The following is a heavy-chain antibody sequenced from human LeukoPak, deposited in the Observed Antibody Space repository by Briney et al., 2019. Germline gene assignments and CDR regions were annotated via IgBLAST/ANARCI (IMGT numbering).Heavy chain of an antibody. J-gene: IGHJ4*02. CDR3: ATGYSSGYYYLFDY. V-gene: IGHV4-59*01. Sequence: SETLSLTCAVYGGSFSGYYWSWIRQPPGKGLEWIGYVSYTGSTNYNPSLKSRVTISVDTSKNQFSLKPSSVTAADTAVYYCATGYSSGYYYLFDYWGQGTLVTVSS. CDR2: VSYTGST. CDR1: GGSFSGYY. D-gene: IGHD3-22*01.